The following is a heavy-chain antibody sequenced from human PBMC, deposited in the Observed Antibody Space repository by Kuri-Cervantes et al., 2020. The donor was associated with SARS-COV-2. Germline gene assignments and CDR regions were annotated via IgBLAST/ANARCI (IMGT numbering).Heavy chain of an antibody. J-gene: IGHJ6*03. CDR2: IYYSGST. D-gene: IGHD2-15*01. Sequence: SETLSLTCTVSGGSISGSSYYWGWIRQPPGKGLEWIGSIYYSGSTYYNPSLKSRVTISVDTSKNQFSLKLSSVTAADTAVYYCARQRGRYYYYYMDVWGKGTTVTVSS. CDR1: GGSISGSSYY. CDR3: ARQRGRYYYYYMDV. V-gene: IGHV4-39*01.